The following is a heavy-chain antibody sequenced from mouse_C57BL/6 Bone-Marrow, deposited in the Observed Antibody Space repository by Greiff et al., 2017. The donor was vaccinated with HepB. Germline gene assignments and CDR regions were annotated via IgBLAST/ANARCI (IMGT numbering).Heavy chain of an antibody. CDR1: GYSITSGYD. CDR3: AREHYYGFDY. D-gene: IGHD1-2*01. CDR2: ISYSGST. Sequence: EVKLQESGPGMVKPSQSLSLTCTVTGYSITSGYDWHWIRHFPGNKLEWMGYISYSGSTNYNPSLKSRISITHDTSKNHFFLKLNSVTTEDTATYYCAREHYYGFDYWGQGTTLTVSS. J-gene: IGHJ2*01. V-gene: IGHV3-1*01.